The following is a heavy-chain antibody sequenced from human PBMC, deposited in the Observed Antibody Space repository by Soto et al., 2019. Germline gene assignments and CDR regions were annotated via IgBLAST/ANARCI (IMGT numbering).Heavy chain of an antibody. CDR2: IESDGSRT. Sequence: GGSLRLSCAASGFNFNNYWMLWVRQAPGKGLVWVSHIESDGSRTTYADSVRGRFTMSRDNSKKTMWLQMNSLRVEDTSEYYCKNDHFGNSGRNFDCWGQGT. D-gene: IGHD1-1*01. J-gene: IGHJ4*02. V-gene: IGHV3-74*03. CDR1: GFNFNNYW. CDR3: KNDHFGNSGRNFDC.